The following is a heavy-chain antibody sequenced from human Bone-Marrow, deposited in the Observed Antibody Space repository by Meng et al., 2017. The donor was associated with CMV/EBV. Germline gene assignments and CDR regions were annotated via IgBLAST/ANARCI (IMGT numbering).Heavy chain of an antibody. D-gene: IGHD6-19*01. CDR3: ASRVAVAGEYYFDY. V-gene: IGHV3-66*02. CDR1: GLTFSRYD. J-gene: IGHJ4*02. CDR2: IYSGGST. Sequence: GESLKISCAASGLTFSRYDMQWVRQPTGKGLEWVSVIYSGGSTYYAASVKGRFTISRDTSKNTLYLKINSLRADDTAVYYCASRVAVAGEYYFDYWGQGTLVTVSS.